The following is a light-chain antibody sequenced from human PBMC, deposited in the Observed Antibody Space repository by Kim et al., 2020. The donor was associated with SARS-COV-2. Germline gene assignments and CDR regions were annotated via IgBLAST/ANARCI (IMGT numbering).Light chain of an antibody. CDR1: QSVLHSANDKNN. Sequence: DIVMTQSPDSLAVSLGERATIKCKSSQSVLHSANDKNNLAWYQQRPGQFPKLLIYWTSTRESGVPDRFRGSGSGTDFTLTISSLQAEDVAVYYCQQYYSTPWTFGQGTKVDIK. CDR2: WTS. CDR3: QQYYSTPWT. V-gene: IGKV4-1*01. J-gene: IGKJ1*01.